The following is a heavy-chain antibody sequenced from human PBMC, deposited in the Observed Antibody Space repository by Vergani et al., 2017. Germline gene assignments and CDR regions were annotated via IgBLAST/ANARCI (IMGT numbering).Heavy chain of an antibody. D-gene: IGHD2-21*01. Sequence: QVQLVQSGAEVKKPGSSVKVSCKAPGGPFSSYAISWVRKAPGQGLEWMGGIIPIFGTANYAQKFQGRSTITADESTSTAYMELSSLGSEDTAVYYCARVCGGDCYSFPWGQGTLVTVSS. CDR2: IIPIFGTA. V-gene: IGHV1-69*01. CDR1: GGPFSSYA. CDR3: ARVCGGDCYSFP. J-gene: IGHJ5*02.